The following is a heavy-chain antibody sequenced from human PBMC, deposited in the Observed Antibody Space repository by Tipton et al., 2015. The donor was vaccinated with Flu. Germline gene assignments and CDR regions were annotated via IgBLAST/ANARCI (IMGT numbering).Heavy chain of an antibody. Sequence: LRLSCTVSGGSLSSYYWSWIRQPAGKGLEWIGRIYSSGGSKYNPSLRGRLTMSVDASKKEFSLKLNSVTAADTAVYYCARGSVSGTFMIFDFWGQGMLVTVSS. V-gene: IGHV4-4*07. CDR3: ARGSVSGTFMIFDF. CDR1: GGSLSSYY. CDR2: IYSSGGS. D-gene: IGHD3-10*01. J-gene: IGHJ4*02.